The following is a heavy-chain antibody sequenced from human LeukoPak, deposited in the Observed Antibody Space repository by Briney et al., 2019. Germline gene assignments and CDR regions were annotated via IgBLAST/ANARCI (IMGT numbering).Heavy chain of an antibody. D-gene: IGHD3-22*01. Sequence: ASVKVSCKASGYTFTGYYIHWVRQAPGQGLEWMGRINPNSGGTNYAQKFQGRVTMTRDTSISTAYMDLSSLRSDDTAVYYCTREDDSSGYWPFDIWGQGTMVTVSS. CDR1: GYTFTGYY. J-gene: IGHJ3*02. CDR2: INPNSGGT. CDR3: TREDDSSGYWPFDI. V-gene: IGHV1-2*06.